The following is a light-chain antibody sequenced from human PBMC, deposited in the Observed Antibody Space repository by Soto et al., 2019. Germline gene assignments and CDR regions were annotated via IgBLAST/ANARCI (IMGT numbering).Light chain of an antibody. Sequence: EFVLTQAPATLSLSPGDRATLSCRASQSVTNALAWYQQKPGQAPRLLIYDASNRATGTPARFSGSGSGTDFTLTISSLEPEDYAVYYCQHRRSWPLTFGGGTKVEIK. CDR1: QSVTNA. V-gene: IGKV3-11*01. J-gene: IGKJ4*01. CDR2: DAS. CDR3: QHRRSWPLT.